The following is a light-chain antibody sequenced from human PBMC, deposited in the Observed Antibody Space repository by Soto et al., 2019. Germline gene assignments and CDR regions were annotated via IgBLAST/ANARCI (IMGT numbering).Light chain of an antibody. CDR2: DAS. J-gene: IGKJ4*01. CDR3: QQRSTWPLT. CDR1: KSVTSY. V-gene: IGKV3-11*01. Sequence: EIVLTQSPATLSLSPGERATLSCRASKSVTSYLAWYQQKPGQAPRLLIYDASNRATGIPARFSGTGSGTDFTLPISSLEPEDFAVYYCQQRSTWPLTFGGGTKVDIK.